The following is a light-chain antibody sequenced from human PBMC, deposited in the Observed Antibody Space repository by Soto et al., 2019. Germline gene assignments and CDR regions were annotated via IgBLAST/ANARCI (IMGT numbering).Light chain of an antibody. Sequence: EIVMTQSPATLSVSPGDRATLSCRASQSVSSNLAWYQQKPGQAPRLVIYGASTRATAIPARFSGSGSGTGFTLTISSLQSEDFAVYYCQQYADWPPLTFGGGTKVEIK. J-gene: IGKJ4*01. CDR1: QSVSSN. V-gene: IGKV3-15*01. CDR3: QQYADWPPLT. CDR2: GAS.